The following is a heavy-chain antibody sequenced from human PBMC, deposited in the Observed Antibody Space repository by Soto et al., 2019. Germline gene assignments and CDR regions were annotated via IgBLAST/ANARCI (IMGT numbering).Heavy chain of an antibody. CDR2: ISAYSGNA. D-gene: IGHD1-1*01. Sequence: QAQLVQSGAEVKKPGASVKVSCKASGFSFTSYGFSWVRQAPGQGLELMGWISAYSGNAKYEEKIQDRVTMTTDTATSTVYMEVRRLRSDDTAVYYCARRGSGTIYEAFDIWGQGTMVTVSS. J-gene: IGHJ3*02. V-gene: IGHV1-18*04. CDR3: ARRGSGTIYEAFDI. CDR1: GFSFTSYG.